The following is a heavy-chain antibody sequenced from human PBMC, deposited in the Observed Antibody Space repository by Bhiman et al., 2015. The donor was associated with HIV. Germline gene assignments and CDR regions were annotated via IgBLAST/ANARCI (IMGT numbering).Heavy chain of an antibody. V-gene: IGHV3-21*03. J-gene: IGHJ4*02. Sequence: EVQLVESGGGLVKPGGSLRLSCTASGFSFSTYTMNWVRQAPGKGLEWVSSISSSSSYIYYADSVKGRFTISRDNAKNSLYLQMNSLRAEDTGVYNCARVFGRERRGGFDYWGQGTLVTVSS. CDR1: GFSFSTYT. CDR2: ISSSSSYI. D-gene: IGHD3-10*01. CDR3: ARVFGRERRGGFDY.